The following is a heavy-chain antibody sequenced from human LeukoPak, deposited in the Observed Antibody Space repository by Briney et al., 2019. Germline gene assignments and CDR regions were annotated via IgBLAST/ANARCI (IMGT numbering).Heavy chain of an antibody. CDR1: GGSFSGYY. D-gene: IGHD3-16*02. CDR3: AREDYDYVWGSYRLEYYFDY. CDR2: INHSGST. J-gene: IGHJ4*02. V-gene: IGHV4-34*01. Sequence: SETLSLTCAVYGGSFSGYYWSWIRQPPGKGLEWIGEINHSGSTNYNPSLKSRVTISVDTSKNQFSLKLSSVTAADTAVYYCAREDYDYVWGSYRLEYYFDYWGQGTLVTVSS.